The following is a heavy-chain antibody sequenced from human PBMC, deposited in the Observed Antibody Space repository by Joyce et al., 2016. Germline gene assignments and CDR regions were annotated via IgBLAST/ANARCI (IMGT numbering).Heavy chain of an antibody. CDR1: GGSISSRSYY. CDR2: IYYSGST. Sequence: QLQLQESGPGLVKPSETLSLTCTVSGGSISSRSYYWGWICQPPGKGLEWIGNIYYSGSTYYTPSLKSIVTLPVGTSKHQFALKLSSVTAEDTAVYYCYSRDSSGPDDCWGQGTLVAVSA. D-gene: IGHD3-22*01. V-gene: IGHV4-39*01. J-gene: IGHJ4*02. CDR3: YSRDSSGPDDC.